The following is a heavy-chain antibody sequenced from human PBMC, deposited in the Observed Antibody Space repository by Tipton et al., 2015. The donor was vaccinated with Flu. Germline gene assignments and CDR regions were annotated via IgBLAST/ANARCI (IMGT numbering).Heavy chain of an antibody. CDR1: DGSISSSNW. V-gene: IGHV4-4*02. CDR2: IYRSGST. CDR3: ASHPVTSRAAAGGTDH. J-gene: IGHJ4*02. D-gene: IGHD6-13*01. Sequence: TLSLTCAVSDGSISSSNWWTWVRQPPGKGLEWIGEIYRSGSTHYNPSLKSRVTISVDKSKNQFSLKLTSVTAADTAVYYCASHPVTSRAAAGGTDHWGQGTLVTVSS.